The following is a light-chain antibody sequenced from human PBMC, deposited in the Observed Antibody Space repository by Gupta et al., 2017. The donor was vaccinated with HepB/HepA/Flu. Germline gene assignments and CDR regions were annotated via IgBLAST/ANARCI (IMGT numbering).Light chain of an antibody. CDR2: WAS. J-gene: IGKJ2*01. CDR3: QEYDSPPT. Sequence: EIVFSQCPEALGVFLGERATINCRTSQSAFYSSNKKNYFASYQQKPGRPPNLLLSWASTRESTVLHQISSSRSSTAFTLTIIRMLAPDEAAYSCCQEYDSPPTFGQGTRLEVK. CDR1: QSAFYSSNKKNY. V-gene: IGKV4-1*01.